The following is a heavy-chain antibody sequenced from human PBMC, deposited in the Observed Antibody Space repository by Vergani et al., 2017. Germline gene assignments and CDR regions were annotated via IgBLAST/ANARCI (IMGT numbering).Heavy chain of an antibody. Sequence: QVQLVESGGGVVQPGRSLRLSCAASGFTFSSYGMHWVRQAPGKGLEWVAVISYDGSNKYYADSVKGRLTISRDNSKNTLYLQMNSLRAEDTAVYYCAKERLPYQLLCIWFDPWGQGTLVTVSS. V-gene: IGHV3-30*18. CDR3: AKERLPYQLLCIWFDP. CDR2: ISYDGSNK. CDR1: GFTFSSYG. D-gene: IGHD2-2*01. J-gene: IGHJ5*02.